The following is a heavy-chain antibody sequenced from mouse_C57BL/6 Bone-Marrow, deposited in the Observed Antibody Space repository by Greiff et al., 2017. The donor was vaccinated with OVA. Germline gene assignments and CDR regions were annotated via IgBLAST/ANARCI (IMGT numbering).Heavy chain of an antibody. V-gene: IGHV1-64*01. Sequence: VQLQQPGAELVKPGASVKLSCKASGYTFTSYWMHWVKQRPGQGLEWIGMIHPNSGSTNYNEKFKSKATLTVDKSSSTAYMQLSSLTSEDSAVYYCASPAFITTVDYWGQGTTLTVSS. D-gene: IGHD1-1*01. CDR3: ASPAFITTVDY. CDR2: IHPNSGST. CDR1: GYTFTSYW. J-gene: IGHJ2*01.